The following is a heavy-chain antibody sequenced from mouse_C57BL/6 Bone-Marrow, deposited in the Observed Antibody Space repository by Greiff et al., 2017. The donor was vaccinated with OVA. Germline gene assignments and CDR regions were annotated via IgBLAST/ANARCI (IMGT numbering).Heavy chain of an antibody. CDR2: ISDGGSYT. CDR1: GFTFSSYA. Sequence: EVKLVESGGGLVKPGGSLKLSCAASGFTFSSYAMSWVRQTPEKRLEWVATISDGGSYTYYPDNVKGRITISRDNAKNNLYLQMSHLKSEDTAMYYGARGGSSGAGFAYGCQGTLVTVSA. CDR3: ARGGSSGAGFAY. V-gene: IGHV5-4*03. J-gene: IGHJ3*01. D-gene: IGHD3-2*02.